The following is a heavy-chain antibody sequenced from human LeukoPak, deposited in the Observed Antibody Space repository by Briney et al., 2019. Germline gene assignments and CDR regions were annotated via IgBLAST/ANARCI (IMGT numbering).Heavy chain of an antibody. V-gene: IGHV1-18*04. CDR3: ARDWSGYCSGGSCPYYFDF. CDR2: ISIYNGNR. CDR1: GYTFTSYG. Sequence: GASVKVSCKASGYTFTSYGISWVRQAPGQGLEWMGWISIYNGNRNYPQKFQGRVTLTTDTSPSTAYMELRSLTSDDTVVYYCARDWSGYCSGGSCPYYFDFWGQGTLVTVSS. J-gene: IGHJ4*02. D-gene: IGHD2-15*01.